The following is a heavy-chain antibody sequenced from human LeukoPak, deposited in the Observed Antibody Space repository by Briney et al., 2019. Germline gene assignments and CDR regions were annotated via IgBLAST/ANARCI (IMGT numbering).Heavy chain of an antibody. D-gene: IGHD6-19*01. CDR3: ARDEVSGGWYNH. Sequence: ASVTVSCKASGYAFTSRGFSWVRQAPGQGLEWMGWINADSGNTNYAQKFQGRVTLTTETSTNTAYMELRSLRSDDTTVYYCARDEVSGGWYNHWGQGTLVTVSS. V-gene: IGHV1-18*04. CDR1: GYAFTSRG. J-gene: IGHJ4*02. CDR2: INADSGNT.